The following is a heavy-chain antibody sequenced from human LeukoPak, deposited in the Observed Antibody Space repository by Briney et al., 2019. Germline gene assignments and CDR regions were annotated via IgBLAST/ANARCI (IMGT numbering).Heavy chain of an antibody. CDR3: AREFYDSSGYHSVLRYVDQGSAFDI. CDR2: IIPILGIA. D-gene: IGHD3-22*01. J-gene: IGHJ3*02. V-gene: IGHV1-69*04. CDR1: GGAFSSYA. Sequence: GASVKVSCKASGGAFSSYAISWVRQAPGQGLEWMGRIIPILGIANYAQKFQGRVTITADKSTSTAYMELSSLRSEDTAMYYCAREFYDSSGYHSVLRYVDQGSAFDIWGQGTMVTVSS.